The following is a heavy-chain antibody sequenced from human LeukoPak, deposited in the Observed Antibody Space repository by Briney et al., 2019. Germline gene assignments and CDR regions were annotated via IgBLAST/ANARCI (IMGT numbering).Heavy chain of an antibody. D-gene: IGHD3-9*01. CDR3: ARTYYDILTAYPSDRYGMDV. Sequence: SVKVSCKASGGTFSSYAISWVRQAPGQGLEWMGGIIPIFGTANYAQKFQGRVTITTDESTSTAYMELSSLRSEDTAVYYCARTYYDILTAYPSDRYGMDVWGQGTTVTVSS. V-gene: IGHV1-69*05. CDR1: GGTFSSYA. J-gene: IGHJ6*02. CDR2: IIPIFGTA.